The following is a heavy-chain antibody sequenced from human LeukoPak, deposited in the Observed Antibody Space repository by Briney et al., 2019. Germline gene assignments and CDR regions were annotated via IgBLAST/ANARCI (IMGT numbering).Heavy chain of an antibody. D-gene: IGHD3-22*01. CDR1: GYSISSGYC. J-gene: IGHJ4*02. CDR2: VYRSGST. CDR3: ARDVSGDYDTFDY. Sequence: PSETLSLTCAVSGYSISSGYCWGWIRQPPGKGLEWIGSVYRSGSTYYNPSLKSRVTISVDTSKNQFSLKLRSVTASDTAVYYCARDVSGDYDTFDYWGQGTLVTVSS. V-gene: IGHV4-38-2*02.